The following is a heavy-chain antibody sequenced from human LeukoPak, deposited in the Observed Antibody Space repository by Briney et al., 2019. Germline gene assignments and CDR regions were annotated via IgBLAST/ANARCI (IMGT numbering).Heavy chain of an antibody. CDR1: GFTFSSYE. CDR2: ISSSGSTI. Sequence: GGSLRLSCAASGFTFSSYEMNWVRQAPGKGLEWVSYISSSGSTIYYADSVKGRFTISRDNAKNSLCLQMNSLRAEDTAVYYCASHDYVEDAFDIWGQGTMVTVSS. J-gene: IGHJ3*02. V-gene: IGHV3-48*03. D-gene: IGHD3-10*02. CDR3: ASHDYVEDAFDI.